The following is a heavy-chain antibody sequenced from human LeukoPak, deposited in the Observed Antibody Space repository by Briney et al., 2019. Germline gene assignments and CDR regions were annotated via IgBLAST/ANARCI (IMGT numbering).Heavy chain of an antibody. J-gene: IGHJ6*03. Sequence: GGSLRLSCAASGFTFDDYGMSWVRQAPGKGLEWVSGLNWNGGSTGYADSVKGRFTISRDNAKNSLYLQMNSLRAEDTAVYYCARDGVAGNKNNYYYYMDVWGKGTTVTVSS. CDR1: GFTFDDYG. CDR3: ARDGVAGNKNNYYYYMDV. D-gene: IGHD6-19*01. CDR2: LNWNGGST. V-gene: IGHV3-20*04.